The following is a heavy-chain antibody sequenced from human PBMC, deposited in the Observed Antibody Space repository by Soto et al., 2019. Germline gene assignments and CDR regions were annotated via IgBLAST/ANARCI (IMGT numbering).Heavy chain of an antibody. V-gene: IGHV3-64D*06. D-gene: IGHD6-19*01. CDR3: VKGRAKHCSGRTCGLWMDL. CDR2: THTSGEST. CDR1: GFTFKSHA. J-gene: IGHJ6*02. Sequence: QPGGSLRLSCSASGFTFKSHAMHWVRQVPGKGLEYVSSTHTSGESTFYADAVKGRFIVSRDNSNNTLDLQMTSLKYEDSGVYYCVKGRAKHCSGRTCGLWMDLWGQGTTVTVSS.